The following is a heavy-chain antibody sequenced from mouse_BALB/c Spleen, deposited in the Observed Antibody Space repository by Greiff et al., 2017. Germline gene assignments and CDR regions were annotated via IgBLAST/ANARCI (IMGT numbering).Heavy chain of an antibody. V-gene: IGHV5-17*02. CDR3: ARSNYGNYYCDY. Sequence: EVQGVESGGGLVQPGGSRKLSCAASGFTFSSFGMHWVRQAPEKGLEWVAYISSGSSTIYYADTVKGRFTISRDNPKNTLFLQMTSLRSEDTAMYYCARSNYGNYYCDYWGQGTTLTVSS. J-gene: IGHJ2*01. D-gene: IGHD2-1*01. CDR1: GFTFSSFG. CDR2: ISSGSSTI.